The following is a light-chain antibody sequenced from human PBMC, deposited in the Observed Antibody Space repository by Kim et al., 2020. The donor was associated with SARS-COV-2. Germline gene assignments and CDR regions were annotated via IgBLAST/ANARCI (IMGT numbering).Light chain of an antibody. J-gene: IGKJ2*01. CDR2: GAS. CDR1: QNFSSRY. CDR3: QQYGSSPPFT. Sequence: EIVLTQSPGTLSLSLGERAVLSCRASQNFSSRYLAWYQQKPGQAPKVLIHGASSRATDIPDRFSGSGSGADFTLTISRLEPDDFAVYYCQQYGSSPPFTFGQGTKLEI. V-gene: IGKV3-20*01.